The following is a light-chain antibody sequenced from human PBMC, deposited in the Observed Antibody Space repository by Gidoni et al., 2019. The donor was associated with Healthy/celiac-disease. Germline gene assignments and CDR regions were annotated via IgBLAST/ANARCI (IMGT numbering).Light chain of an antibody. Sequence: EIASTQSLATLSLSPGERATLSCRASQSVSSDLDWYHQKPGQAPRLLIYAASNRATVIPARVSGSGSGTDFTLTVSDLEPEDFAVYYCQQRSNWPPLTCGGGTKVDI. CDR2: AAS. J-gene: IGKJ4*01. V-gene: IGKV3-11*01. CDR3: QQRSNWPPLT. CDR1: QSVSSD.